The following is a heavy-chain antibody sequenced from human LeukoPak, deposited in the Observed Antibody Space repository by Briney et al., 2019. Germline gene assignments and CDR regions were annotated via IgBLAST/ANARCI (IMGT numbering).Heavy chain of an antibody. CDR3: ARISGYCSRGSCG. J-gene: IGHJ4*02. V-gene: IGHV3-48*01. D-gene: IGHD2-2*01. CDR1: GFTFSSYS. CDR2: ISAANTTA. Sequence: GGSLRLSCAASGFTFSSYSMTWVRQAPGKGLEWVSYISAANTTAYYADSVKGRFTISRDNARNSLHLQLNSLRAEDTAVYYCARISGYCSRGSCGWGQGTLDTVSS.